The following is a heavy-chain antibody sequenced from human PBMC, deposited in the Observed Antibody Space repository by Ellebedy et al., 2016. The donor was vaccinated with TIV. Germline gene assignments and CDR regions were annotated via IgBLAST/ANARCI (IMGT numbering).Heavy chain of an antibody. CDR3: ARYSGSGTYYRNGMDV. J-gene: IGHJ6*02. V-gene: IGHV1-18*01. Sequence: AASVKVSCKSSGYTFIDYGISWVRQAPGQGLDWMGWVSAYSGNTNYADNLQGRVTMTTDTSTDTAYMEQRNLRSDETAVYYCARYSGSGTYYRNGMDVWGQGTTVTVSS. D-gene: IGHD3-10*01. CDR1: GYTFIDYG. CDR2: VSAYSGNT.